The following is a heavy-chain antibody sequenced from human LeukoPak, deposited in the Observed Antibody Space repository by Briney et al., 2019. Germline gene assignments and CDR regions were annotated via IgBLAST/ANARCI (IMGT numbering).Heavy chain of an antibody. CDR2: ISSSSSTI. V-gene: IGHV3-48*02. CDR3: ARDSIFGVVPYYFDY. Sequence: GGSLRLSCAASGFTFSSYSMNWVRQAPGKGLEWVSYISSSSSTIYYADSVKGRFTISRDNAKNSLYLQMNSLRDEDTAVYYCARDSIFGVVPYYFDYWGQGTLDTVSS. CDR1: GFTFSSYS. J-gene: IGHJ4*02. D-gene: IGHD3-3*01.